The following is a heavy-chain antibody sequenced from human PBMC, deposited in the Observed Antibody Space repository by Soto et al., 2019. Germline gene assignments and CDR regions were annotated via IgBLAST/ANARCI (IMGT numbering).Heavy chain of an antibody. CDR2: MNPNSGNT. CDR3: AGEIVVVPAAIWWFDP. Sequence: ASVKVSCKASGYTFTSYDINWVRQATGQGLEWMGWMNPNSGNTGYAQKFQGRVTMTRNTSISTAYMELGSLRSEDTAVYYCAGEIVVVPAAIWWFDPWGQGTLVTVSS. V-gene: IGHV1-8*01. D-gene: IGHD2-2*01. CDR1: GYTFTSYD. J-gene: IGHJ5*02.